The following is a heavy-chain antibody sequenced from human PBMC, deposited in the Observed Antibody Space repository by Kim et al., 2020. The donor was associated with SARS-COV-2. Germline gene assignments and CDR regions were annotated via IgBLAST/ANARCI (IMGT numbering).Heavy chain of an antibody. CDR2: IYTSGST. CDR1: GGSISSYY. CDR3: ARENLADIVVVPAAEIDYYYYGMDV. J-gene: IGHJ6*02. V-gene: IGHV4-4*07. D-gene: IGHD2-2*01. Sequence: SETLSLTCTVSGGSISSYYWSWIRQPAGKGLEWIGRIYTSGSTNYNPSLKSRVTMSVDTSKNQFSLKLSSVTAADTAVYYCARENLADIVVVPAAEIDYYYYGMDVWGQGTTVTVSS.